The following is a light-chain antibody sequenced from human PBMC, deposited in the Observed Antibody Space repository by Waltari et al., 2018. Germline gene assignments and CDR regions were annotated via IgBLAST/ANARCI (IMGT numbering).Light chain of an antibody. V-gene: IGKV1-NL1*01. CDR2: GAS. CDR3: QQYYDGPRT. J-gene: IGKJ1*01. Sequence: DIQMTQSPSSLSASFGDRVTITCRASQDISNSLAWYQQKLGRAPKLLLHGASRLESGVQSRFSGRGSGTDYTLTISSLQPEDFATYYCQQYYDGPRTFGQGTKVELK. CDR1: QDISNS.